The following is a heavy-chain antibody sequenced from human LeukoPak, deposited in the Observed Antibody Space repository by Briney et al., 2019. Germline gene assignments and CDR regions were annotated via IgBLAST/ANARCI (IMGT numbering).Heavy chain of an antibody. CDR3: ARVRFGQWLGDD. D-gene: IGHD6-19*01. CDR2: ISSSSSSYI. J-gene: IGHJ4*02. V-gene: IGHV3-21*01. CDR1: GFTFSSYS. Sequence: GGSLRLSCAASGFTFSSYSMNWVRQAPGKGLEWVSSISSSSSSYIYYADSVKGRFTIPRDNAKNSLYLQMNSLRAEDTAVYYCARVRFGQWLGDDWGQGTLVTVSS.